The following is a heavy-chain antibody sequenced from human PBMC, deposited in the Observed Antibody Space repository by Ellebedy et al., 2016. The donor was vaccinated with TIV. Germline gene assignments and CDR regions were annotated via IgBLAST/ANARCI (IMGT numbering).Heavy chain of an antibody. Sequence: SETLSLTCTVSGASVSGDGYFWTWIRQSPGKGLEWIGRIHSSGMTSYTPSLQSRLSISLDPSKNKFSLKLSSVTAADTAVYYCAGVLRITMIVVVITTDWYFDLWGRGTLVTVSS. D-gene: IGHD3-22*01. CDR3: AGVLRITMIVVVITTDWYFDL. CDR2: IHSSGMT. V-gene: IGHV4-30-4*01. J-gene: IGHJ2*01. CDR1: GASVSGDGYF.